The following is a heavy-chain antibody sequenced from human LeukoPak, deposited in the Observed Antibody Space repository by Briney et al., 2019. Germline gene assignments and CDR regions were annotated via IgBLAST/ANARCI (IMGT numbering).Heavy chain of an antibody. CDR2: IYYSGST. CDR1: GGSISSYY. V-gene: IGHV4-59*08. Sequence: SETLSLTCTVSGGSISSYYWSWIRQPPGKGLEWIGHIYYSGSTNYNPSLKSRVTISVDTSKNQFSLKLSSVTAADTAVYYCARLHDFWSGYYSDWGQGTLVTVSS. D-gene: IGHD3-3*01. J-gene: IGHJ4*02. CDR3: ARLHDFWSGYYSD.